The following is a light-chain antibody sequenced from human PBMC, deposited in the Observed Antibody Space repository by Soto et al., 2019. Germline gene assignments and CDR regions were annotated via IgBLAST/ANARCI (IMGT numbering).Light chain of an antibody. Sequence: QSVLTQPASVSGSPGQSITISCTGTRSDVGGYNYVSWYQHHPGKAPQLVMSEVRNRPSGVSNRFSGSQSGNTASLTISGLQAEEEDDYYCCSYTSTSILDVFGTGSKVTVL. V-gene: IGLV2-14*01. J-gene: IGLJ1*01. CDR1: RSDVGGYNY. CDR3: CSYTSTSILDV. CDR2: EVR.